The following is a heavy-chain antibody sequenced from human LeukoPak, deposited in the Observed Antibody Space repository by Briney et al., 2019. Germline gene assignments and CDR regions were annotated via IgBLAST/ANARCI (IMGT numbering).Heavy chain of an antibody. V-gene: IGHV1-69*06. D-gene: IGHD3-10*01. CDR3: AGASRRGYFDY. CDR2: IIPIFGTA. Sequence: SVKVSCKASGGTFSSYAISWVRQAPGQGLDWMGGIIPIFGTANYAHKFQGRVTITADKSTSTAYMELSRLRNEDTAVYYCAGASRRGYFDYWRQGTLVTVSS. CDR1: GGTFSSYA. J-gene: IGHJ4*02.